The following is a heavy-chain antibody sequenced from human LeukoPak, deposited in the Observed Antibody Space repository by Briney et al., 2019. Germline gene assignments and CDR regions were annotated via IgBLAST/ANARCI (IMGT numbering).Heavy chain of an antibody. V-gene: IGHV3-23*01. J-gene: IGHJ4*02. D-gene: IGHD1-1*01. Sequence: GGSLRLSWAASGFSFSNSGMSWVRQAPAKGLEWVAGISGGGANTHYADSVKGRFTISRDNSKNTLFLQMNSLRDEDTAIYYCSKWNGYGDYWGQGTLVTVSS. CDR2: ISGGGANT. CDR1: GFSFSNSG. CDR3: SKWNGYGDY.